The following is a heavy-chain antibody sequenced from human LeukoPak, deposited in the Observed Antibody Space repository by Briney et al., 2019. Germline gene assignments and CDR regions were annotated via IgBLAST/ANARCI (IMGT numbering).Heavy chain of an antibody. D-gene: IGHD6-6*01. J-gene: IGHJ3*02. CDR2: IYDSGST. Sequence: KTGGSLRLSCAASGFTFSSYSMNWVRQAPGKGLEWIGSIYDSGSTYYNPSLKSRVTISVDTSKNQFSLKLSSVTAADTAVYYCARLSEYSSSSDAFDIWGQGTMVTVSS. CDR3: ARLSEYSSSSDAFDI. CDR1: GFTFSSYSMN. V-gene: IGHV4-39*01.